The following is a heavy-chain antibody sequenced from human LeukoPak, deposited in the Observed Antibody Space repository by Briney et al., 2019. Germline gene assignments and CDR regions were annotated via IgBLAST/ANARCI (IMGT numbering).Heavy chain of an antibody. Sequence: QAGGSLRLSCAASGFTFSNYWMTWVRQAPGKGLEWVANIKEDGSVIYYVDSVKGRFTISRDNAKNSVYLQIHSLRVEDTAVYHCARIGYSSSSFDYWGQGTLVTVSS. CDR2: IKEDGSVI. V-gene: IGHV3-7*01. D-gene: IGHD6-6*01. CDR1: GFTFSNYW. J-gene: IGHJ4*02. CDR3: ARIGYSSSSFDY.